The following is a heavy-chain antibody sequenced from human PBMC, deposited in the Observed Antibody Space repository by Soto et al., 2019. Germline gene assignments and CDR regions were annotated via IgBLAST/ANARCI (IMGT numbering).Heavy chain of an antibody. J-gene: IGHJ6*02. CDR1: GGTFSKYA. D-gene: IGHD6-13*01. CDR2: IIPFFQTP. V-gene: IGHV1-69*01. CDR3: ARSRAAAPPRVGMDV. Sequence: QVQLVQSGAEVTKPGSSVKVSCKASGGTFSKYAISWVRQAPGQGLEWMGGIIPFFQTPNYAQKYQGRVTITADESTTTAYMEMRSLRSEDTAVYYCARSRAAAPPRVGMDVWVQGTTVTVSS.